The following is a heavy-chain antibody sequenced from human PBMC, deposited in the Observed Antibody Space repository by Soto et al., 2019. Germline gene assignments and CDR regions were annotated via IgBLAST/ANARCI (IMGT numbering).Heavy chain of an antibody. CDR1: GFTFSSYG. CDR2: IWYDGSNK. Sequence: GSLRLSCAASGFTFSSYGMHWVRQAPGKGLEWVAVIWYDGSNKYYADSVKGRFTISRDNSKNTLYLQMNSLRAEDTAVYYCARDDTAMVTAYYYYYGMDVWGQGTTVTVTS. V-gene: IGHV3-33*01. J-gene: IGHJ6*02. D-gene: IGHD5-18*01. CDR3: ARDDTAMVTAYYYYYGMDV.